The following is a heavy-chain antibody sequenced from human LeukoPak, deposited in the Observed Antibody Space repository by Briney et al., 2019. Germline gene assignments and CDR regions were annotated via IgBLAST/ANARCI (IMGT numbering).Heavy chain of an antibody. Sequence: PSETLSLTCTVSGDFIRNNYWSWIRQPPGKGLEWLGYIHSTGSTHYNPSLKGRVTISVDSSNQFSVRLTSVTAADTAVFYCARLGLHSGDRSRYYPDSWGQGTLVTVSP. CDR3: ARLGLHSGDRSRYYPDS. J-gene: IGHJ4*02. CDR2: IHSTGST. V-gene: IGHV4-59*08. D-gene: IGHD7-27*01. CDR1: GDFIRNNY.